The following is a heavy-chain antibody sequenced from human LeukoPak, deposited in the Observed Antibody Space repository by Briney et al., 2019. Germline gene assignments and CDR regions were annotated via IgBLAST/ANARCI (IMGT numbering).Heavy chain of an antibody. J-gene: IGHJ4*02. V-gene: IGHV1-46*01. CDR1: GYTFTDYC. CDR3: ARDHDYGPCEGPAALDY. Sequence: ASVKVSCKALGYTFTDYCMHWVRQARGQGLEWMGVASPSGGSTTYAQKFQGRVTVTRDTSTSTVYMELTSLRSEDTAMYYCARDHDYGPCEGPAALDYWGQGTLVTVSS. D-gene: IGHD4-17*01. CDR2: ASPSGGST.